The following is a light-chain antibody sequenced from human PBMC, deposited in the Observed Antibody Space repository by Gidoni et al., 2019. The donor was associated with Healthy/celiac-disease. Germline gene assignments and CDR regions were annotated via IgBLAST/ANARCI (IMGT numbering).Light chain of an antibody. CDR3: QQYGSSPLFT. Sequence: EIVLTQSPGPLSLSPGERATLSCRASQSVSSSYLAWYQQKPGQAPRLLIYGASSSATGIPDRFSGSGSGTDFTLTISRLEPEDFAVYYCQQYGSSPLFTFGPGTKVDIK. CDR2: GAS. CDR1: QSVSSSY. V-gene: IGKV3-20*01. J-gene: IGKJ3*01.